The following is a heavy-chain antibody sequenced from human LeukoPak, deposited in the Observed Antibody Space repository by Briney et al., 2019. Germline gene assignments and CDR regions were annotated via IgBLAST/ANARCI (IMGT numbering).Heavy chain of an antibody. D-gene: IGHD2-21*02. V-gene: IGHV1-69*13. Sequence: GASVKVSCKASGYTFTGYYMHWVRQAPGQGLEWMGGIIPIFRTANYAQKFQGRVTITADESTSTAYMELSSLRSEDTALYYCARAMVRGDYDTFYYYYMDVWGKGTTVTISS. CDR1: GYTFTGYY. CDR2: IIPIFRTA. CDR3: ARAMVRGDYDTFYYYYMDV. J-gene: IGHJ6*03.